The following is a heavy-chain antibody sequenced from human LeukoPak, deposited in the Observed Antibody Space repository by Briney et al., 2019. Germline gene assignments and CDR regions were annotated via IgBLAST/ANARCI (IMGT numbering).Heavy chain of an antibody. CDR3: ARQQEVSGYFDY. V-gene: IGHV1-2*02. CDR1: GYRFTGCY. J-gene: IGHJ4*02. Sequence: GASVKVSCKASGYRFTGCYMHWVRQAPGQGLEWIGWINPNSGVTNYAQNFQGRVSMTRDTSISTAYMELSRLRSDDTAVYYCARQQEVSGYFDYWGQGTLVTVSS. D-gene: IGHD3-16*02. CDR2: INPNSGVT.